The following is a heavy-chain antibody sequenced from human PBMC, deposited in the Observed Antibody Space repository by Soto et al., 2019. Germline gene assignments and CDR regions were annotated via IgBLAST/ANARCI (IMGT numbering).Heavy chain of an antibody. D-gene: IGHD3-3*01. CDR3: ARGGGVGVAGSAAFDM. Sequence: QLHLVQSGAVVKKPGASVTVSCSASGYPVTAYYMHWVRQAPGRGLEWMGGINPATGAAKYTQTFQGRVTLTGDASTSPGFMELSGLTSEDTAVFFCARGGGVGVAGSAAFDMWGQGTVVTVSS. J-gene: IGHJ3*02. CDR2: INPATGAA. CDR1: GYPVTAYY. V-gene: IGHV1-2*02.